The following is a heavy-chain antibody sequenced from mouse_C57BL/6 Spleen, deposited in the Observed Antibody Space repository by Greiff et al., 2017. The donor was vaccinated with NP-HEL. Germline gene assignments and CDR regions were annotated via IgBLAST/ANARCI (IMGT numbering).Heavy chain of an antibody. CDR2: IDPSDSYT. V-gene: IGHV1-50*01. Sequence: QVQLQQPGAELVKPGASVKLSCKASGYTFTSYWMQWVKQRPGQGLEWIGEIDPSDSYTNYNQKFKGKATLTVETSSSTAYMQLSSLTSEDSAVYYCGRGYYYGSSTLYYAMDYWGQGTSVTVSS. CDR3: GRGYYYGSSTLYYAMDY. CDR1: GYTFTSYW. D-gene: IGHD1-1*01. J-gene: IGHJ4*01.